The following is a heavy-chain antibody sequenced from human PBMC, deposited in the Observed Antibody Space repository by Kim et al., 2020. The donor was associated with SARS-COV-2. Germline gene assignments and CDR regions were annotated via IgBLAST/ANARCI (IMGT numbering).Heavy chain of an antibody. V-gene: IGHV3-23*01. CDR1: GFTFSSYA. CDR2: ISGSGGST. CDR3: AKTPDYSGYDSYGMDV. Sequence: GGSLRLSCAASGFTFSSYAMSWVRQAPGKGLEWVSAISGSGGSTYYADSVKGRFTISRDNSKNTLYLQMNSLRAEDTAVYYCAKTPDYSGYDSYGMDVWGQGTTVTVSS. J-gene: IGHJ6*02. D-gene: IGHD5-12*01.